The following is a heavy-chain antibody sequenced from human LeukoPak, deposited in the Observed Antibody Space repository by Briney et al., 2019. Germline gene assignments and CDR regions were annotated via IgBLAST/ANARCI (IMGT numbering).Heavy chain of an antibody. CDR2: ISGSGGST. V-gene: IGHV3-23*01. D-gene: IGHD3-3*01. CDR3: AKDLTRFLEWLPHYYMDV. Sequence: GGSLRLSCAAAGFAFSSYAMSWVRQAPGKGLEWVSAISGSGGSTYYADSVKGRFTISRDNSKNTLYLQMNSLRAEDTAVYYCAKDLTRFLEWLPHYYMDVWGKGTTVTVSS. CDR1: GFAFSSYA. J-gene: IGHJ6*03.